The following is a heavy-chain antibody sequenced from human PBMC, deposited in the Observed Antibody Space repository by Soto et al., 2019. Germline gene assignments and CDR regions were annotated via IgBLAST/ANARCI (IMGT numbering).Heavy chain of an antibody. V-gene: IGHV3-33*01. CDR3: AAGEPLDY. J-gene: IGHJ4*02. Sequence: PXVSLSLSCAASGFTFSNYGMHWVRQAPGKGLEWVAIIWYDGGNKYYADSVKGRFTISRDNSKNTVYLQMNSLRAEDTAMYYCAAGEPLDYRGQGTLVTVSS. D-gene: IGHD3-10*01. CDR1: GFTFSNYG. CDR2: IWYDGGNK.